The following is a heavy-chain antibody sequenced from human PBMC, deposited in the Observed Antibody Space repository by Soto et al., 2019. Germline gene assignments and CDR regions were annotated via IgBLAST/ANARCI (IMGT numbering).Heavy chain of an antibody. CDR1: GGSVRGSY. CDR3: ARVPGP. J-gene: IGHJ5*02. V-gene: IGHV4-34*01. Sequence: SETLSLTCAVYGGSVRGSYWSWIRQPPGKGLEWIGEINDSGSTKYNPSLKSRVTISVDTSKNQFSLSLSSVTAADTAVYYCARVPGPWGQGTLVTVSS. CDR2: INDSGST.